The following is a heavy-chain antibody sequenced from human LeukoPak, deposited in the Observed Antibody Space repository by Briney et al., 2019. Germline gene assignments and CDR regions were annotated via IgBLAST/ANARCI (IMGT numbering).Heavy chain of an antibody. CDR1: GFTFSSYW. CDR3: ARDPPYCSSTSCYYYYGMDV. J-gene: IGHJ6*02. D-gene: IGHD2-2*01. Sequence: PGGSLRLSCAASGFTFSSYWMHWVRQAPGKGLVWVSRINSDGSSTSYADSVKGRFTISRDNAKNTLYLQMNSLRAEDTAVYYCARDPPYCSSTSCYYYYGMDVWGQGTTVTVSS. CDR2: INSDGSST. V-gene: IGHV3-74*01.